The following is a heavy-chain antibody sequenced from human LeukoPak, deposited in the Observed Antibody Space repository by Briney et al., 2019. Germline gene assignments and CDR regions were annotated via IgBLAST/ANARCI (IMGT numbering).Heavy chain of an antibody. D-gene: IGHD1-26*01. CDR2: IKQDGSEA. CDR3: ARDSGGYYGLLKY. J-gene: IGHJ4*02. CDR1: GFTFSSYC. Sequence: PGGSLRLSCAASGFTFSSYCMSWVRQAPGMGLEWVANIKQDGSEAYFVDSVRGRFTISRDNAKNSLYLQMNSLRAEDTAVYYCARDSGGYYGLLKYWGQGTLVTVSS. V-gene: IGHV3-7*01.